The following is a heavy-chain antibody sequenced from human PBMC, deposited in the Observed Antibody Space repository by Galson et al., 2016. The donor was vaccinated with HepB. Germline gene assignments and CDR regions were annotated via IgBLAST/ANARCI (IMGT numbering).Heavy chain of an antibody. D-gene: IGHD5-18*01. CDR2: INHSGST. Sequence: ETLSLTCAVHGGSFSGHYWSWIRQPPGKGLEWTGEINHSGSTSYNPSLKSRVTISVDTSKNHLSLKLNSVTVADTAVYYCARGLDTAMAPWGQGTLVTVSS. V-gene: IGHV4-34*01. CDR3: ARGLDTAMAP. J-gene: IGHJ5*02. CDR1: GGSFSGHY.